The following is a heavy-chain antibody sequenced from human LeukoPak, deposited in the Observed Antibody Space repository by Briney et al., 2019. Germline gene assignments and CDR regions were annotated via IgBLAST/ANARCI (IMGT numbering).Heavy chain of an antibody. J-gene: IGHJ4*02. CDR1: GGSISGYY. Sequence: SETLSLTCTVSGGSISGYYWSWIRQPPGKGLEWIGYIYYSGSTNYNPSLKSRVTVSIDASKNQFSLKLSSVTAADTAVYYCARLTSGTHPNFDYWGQGTLVTVS. CDR3: ARLTSGTHPNFDY. V-gene: IGHV4-59*08. D-gene: IGHD3-10*01. CDR2: IYYSGST.